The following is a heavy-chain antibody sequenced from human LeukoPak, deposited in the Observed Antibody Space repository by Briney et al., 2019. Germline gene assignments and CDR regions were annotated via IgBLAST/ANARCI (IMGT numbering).Heavy chain of an antibody. Sequence: SQTLSLTCAVSGGSISSGGYSWSWIRQPPGKGLEWIGYIYHSGSTKYNPSLKNRVTISKDNSKNEFSLKLNSVTAADTAVYYCARSAGWWSLDYWGQGALVAVSA. CDR3: ARSAGWWSLDY. CDR2: IYHSGST. V-gene: IGHV4-30-2*01. J-gene: IGHJ4*02. D-gene: IGHD2-8*02. CDR1: GGSISSGGYS.